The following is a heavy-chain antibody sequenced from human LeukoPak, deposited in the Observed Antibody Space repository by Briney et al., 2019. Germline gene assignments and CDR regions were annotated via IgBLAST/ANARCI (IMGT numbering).Heavy chain of an antibody. Sequence: PGGSLRLSCAASGFTFSSYAMHWVRQAPGKGLEWVAVISYDGGNTYYADSVKGRITISRDNSKNTLYLQLNSLRAEDTAVYYCARDSTYYYGSGSSGPHYFDYWGQGTLVTVSS. CDR2: ISYDGGNT. J-gene: IGHJ4*02. V-gene: IGHV3-30*01. CDR3: ARDSTYYYGSGSSGPHYFDY. CDR1: GFTFSSYA. D-gene: IGHD3-10*01.